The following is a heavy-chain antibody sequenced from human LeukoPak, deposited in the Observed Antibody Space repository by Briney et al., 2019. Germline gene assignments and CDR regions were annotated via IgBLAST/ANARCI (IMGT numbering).Heavy chain of an antibody. Sequence: SETLSLTCTVSGGSISSSSYYWGWIRQPPGKGLGWIGSIYCSGSTYYNPSLKSRVTISVDTSKNQFSLKLSSVTAADTAVYYCARLGDSSGYHDYWGQGTLVTVSS. CDR1: GGSISSSSYY. J-gene: IGHJ4*02. V-gene: IGHV4-39*01. CDR2: IYCSGST. CDR3: ARLGDSSGYHDY. D-gene: IGHD3-22*01.